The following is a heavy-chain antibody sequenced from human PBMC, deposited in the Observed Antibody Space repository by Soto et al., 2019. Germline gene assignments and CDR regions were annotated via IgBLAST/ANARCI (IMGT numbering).Heavy chain of an antibody. CDR3: ARTAAAGMFTAFSY. CDR1: GYTFTSYA. CDR2: INAGNGNT. J-gene: IGHJ4*02. Sequence: GASVKVSCKASGYTFTSYAMHWVRQAPGQRLEWMGWINAGNGNTKYSQKFQGRVTITRDTSASTAYMELSSLRSEDTAVYYCARTAAAGMFTAFSYWGQGSLVPVSS. V-gene: IGHV1-3*01. D-gene: IGHD6-13*01.